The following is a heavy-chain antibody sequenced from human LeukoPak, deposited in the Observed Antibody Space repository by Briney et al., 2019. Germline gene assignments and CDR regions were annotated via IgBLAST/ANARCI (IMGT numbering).Heavy chain of an antibody. CDR3: ARDLGGSGWYTPSFDY. Sequence: GGSVRLSCAASGFTFSDSYMSWIRQTPGKGLEWLSSISSSSSDTNYADSVKGRFTISRDNAKNSLYLQMNSLRAEDTAVYYCARDLGGSGWYTPSFDYWGQGTLVTVSS. V-gene: IGHV3-11*06. D-gene: IGHD6-19*01. CDR2: ISSSSSDT. CDR1: GFTFSDSY. J-gene: IGHJ4*02.